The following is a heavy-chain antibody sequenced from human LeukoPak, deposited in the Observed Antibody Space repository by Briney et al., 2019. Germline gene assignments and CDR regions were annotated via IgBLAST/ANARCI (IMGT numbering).Heavy chain of an antibody. D-gene: IGHD3-3*01. V-gene: IGHV4-61*02. CDR3: TRDDFWSGYLDY. CDR2: IYASGSI. CDR1: GGSISSTNYY. J-gene: IGHJ4*02. Sequence: SQTLSLTCTVSGGSISSTNYYWSWIWQPAGKGLEWIGRIYASGSINYNPSLNSRVTMSLDTSKNQFSLKLSSVTAADTAVYYCTRDDFWSGYLDYWGQGTLVTVSS.